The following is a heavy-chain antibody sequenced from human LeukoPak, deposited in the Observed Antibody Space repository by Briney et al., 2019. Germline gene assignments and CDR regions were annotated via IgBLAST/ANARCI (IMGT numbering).Heavy chain of an antibody. CDR2: INPSGGST. D-gene: IGHD3-22*01. CDR1: GNIFTSSY. V-gene: IGHV1-46*01. J-gene: IGHJ3*02. Sequence: VASVKVSCKASGNIFTSSYTHWVRQAPGRGLEWMGIINPSGGSTSYAQKFQGRVTMTRDTSTGTVYMELSSLRSEDTAVYYCARDDSSGYYYDGFDIWGQGTMVTVSS. CDR3: ARDDSSGYYYDGFDI.